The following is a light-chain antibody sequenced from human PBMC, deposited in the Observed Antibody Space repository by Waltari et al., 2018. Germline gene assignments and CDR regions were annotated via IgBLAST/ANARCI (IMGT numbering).Light chain of an antibody. J-gene: IGLJ2*01. V-gene: IGLV2-23*01. CDR1: SSDVGNYNL. CDR2: EGT. CDR3: CSFAGSSTL. Sequence: QSALTQPASVSGSPGQSITISCTGTSSDVGNYNLVSWYHQHPGKAPKLMIYEGTMRPSGVSNRFSCSRSGNTASLTISGLQAEDEADYYCCSFAGSSTLFGGGTKLTVL.